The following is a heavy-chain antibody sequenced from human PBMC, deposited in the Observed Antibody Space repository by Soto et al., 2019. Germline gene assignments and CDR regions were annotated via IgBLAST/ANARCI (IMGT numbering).Heavy chain of an antibody. CDR3: TRSGTYPVSIDF. CDR1: GGSIRSYY. V-gene: IGHV4-59*01. Sequence: VQLQESGPGLAKPSETVSLTCTVSGGSIRSYYWSWIRQPPGQGLEWIGHIHYSGTTYYNPSLESRVTISVDTSKNQFSLSVTSVRAADTALYYCTRSGTYPVSIDFWGQGTLVNVSS. D-gene: IGHD3-10*01. CDR2: IHYSGTT. J-gene: IGHJ4*02.